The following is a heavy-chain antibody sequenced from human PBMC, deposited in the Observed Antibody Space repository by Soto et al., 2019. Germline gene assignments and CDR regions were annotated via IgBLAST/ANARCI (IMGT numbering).Heavy chain of an antibody. D-gene: IGHD7-27*01. J-gene: IGHJ4*02. CDR3: ARIVYWGGNYFDY. Sequence: PSETLSLTCTVSGGSISSYYWSWIRQPPGKGLEWIGYIYYSGSTNYNPSLKSRVTISVDTSKNQFSLKLSSVTAADTAVYYCARIVYWGGNYFDYCGQRTLVTVSS. CDR2: IYYSGST. V-gene: IGHV4-59*01. CDR1: GGSISSYY.